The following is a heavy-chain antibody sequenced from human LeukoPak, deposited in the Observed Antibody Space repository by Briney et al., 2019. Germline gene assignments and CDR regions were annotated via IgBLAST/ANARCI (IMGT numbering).Heavy chain of an antibody. D-gene: IGHD3-16*01. CDR1: GFIFSDYG. CDR2: IRHDGSNK. J-gene: IGHJ4*02. CDR3: AKDFVRITFGGADY. Sequence: GGSLRLSCAASGFIFSDYGMHWVRQAPGKGLEWLTFIRHDGSNKYYADSVKGRFTIPRDNSENTLYLQVDSLKTEDTAVYYCAKDFVRITFGGADYWGQGALVTVSS. V-gene: IGHV3-30*02.